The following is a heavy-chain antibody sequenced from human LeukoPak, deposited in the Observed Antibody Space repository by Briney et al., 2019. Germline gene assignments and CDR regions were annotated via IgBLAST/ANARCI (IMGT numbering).Heavy chain of an antibody. CDR2: INTNTGNP. Sequence: ASVKVSCKASGYTFTSYAMNWVRQAPGQGLEWMGWINTNTGNPTCAQGFTGRFVFSLDTSVSTAYLQISSLKAEDTAVYYCARGQDIVVVPAAWEWFDPWGPGTLVTVSS. CDR3: ARGQDIVVVPAAWEWFDP. CDR1: GYTFTSYA. V-gene: IGHV7-4-1*02. D-gene: IGHD2-2*01. J-gene: IGHJ5*01.